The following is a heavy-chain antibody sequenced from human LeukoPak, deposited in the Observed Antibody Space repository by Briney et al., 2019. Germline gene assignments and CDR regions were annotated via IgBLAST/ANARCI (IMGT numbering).Heavy chain of an antibody. CDR1: GFTFSSYD. CDR3: AKFGCSSTSCPFDS. Sequence: TGGSLRLSCAASGFTFSSYDMTWVRQGPGKGLEWVSGISGSGGYTRYADSVKGRFTISRDNSKNTLYLQMNSLRAEDTALYYCAKFGCSSTSCPFDSWGQGTPVTVSS. D-gene: IGHD2-2*01. J-gene: IGHJ4*02. V-gene: IGHV3-23*01. CDR2: ISGSGGYT.